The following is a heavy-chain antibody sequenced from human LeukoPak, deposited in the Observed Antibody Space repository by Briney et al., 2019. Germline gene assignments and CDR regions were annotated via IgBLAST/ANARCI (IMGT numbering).Heavy chain of an antibody. Sequence: PSETLSLTCTVSGGSISSGSYYWSWIRQPAGKGLEWIGRIYTSGSTNYNPSLKSRVTISVDTSKNQFSLKLSSVTAADTAVYYCARGSSSWSSYYFDYWGQGTLVTVSS. CDR3: ARGSSSWSSYYFDY. CDR2: IYTSGST. CDR1: GGSISSGSYY. J-gene: IGHJ4*02. D-gene: IGHD6-13*01. V-gene: IGHV4-61*02.